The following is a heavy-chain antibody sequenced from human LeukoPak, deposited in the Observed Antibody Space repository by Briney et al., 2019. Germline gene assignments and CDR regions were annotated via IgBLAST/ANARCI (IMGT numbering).Heavy chain of an antibody. CDR2: IYYSGST. Sequence: SETLSLTCTVSGGSISGYYWSWIRQPPGKGLEWIGYIYYSGSTNYNPSLKSRVTISVDTSKNQFSLKLNSVTAADAAVYYCARSDCSGYFPIDYWGQGTLVTVSS. J-gene: IGHJ4*02. CDR1: GGSISGYY. V-gene: IGHV4-59*01. CDR3: ARSDCSGYFPIDY. D-gene: IGHD3-22*01.